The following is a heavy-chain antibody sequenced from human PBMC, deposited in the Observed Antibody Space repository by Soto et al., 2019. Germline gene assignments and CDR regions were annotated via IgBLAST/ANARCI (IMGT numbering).Heavy chain of an antibody. Sequence: QVQLQASGPGLVKPSETLSLTCAVSGASVSSGSYQWSWIRQSPGKGLEWIGLISFTGSTNSNPSLKTRVTFSVDASKNHFSLKLTSVTAADTALYFCARLQFYDFWRGSDPLDVWGQGTTVTVSS. CDR3: ARLQFYDFWRGSDPLDV. D-gene: IGHD3-3*01. V-gene: IGHV4-61*01. CDR1: GASVSSGSYQ. J-gene: IGHJ6*01. CDR2: ISFTGST.